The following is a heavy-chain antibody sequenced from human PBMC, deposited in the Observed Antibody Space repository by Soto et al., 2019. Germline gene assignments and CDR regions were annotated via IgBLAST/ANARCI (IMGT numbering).Heavy chain of an antibody. CDR2: ISWDGGST. Sequence: GGSLRLSCAASGFTFDDYTMHWVRQAPGKGLEWVSLISWDGGSTYYADSVKGRFTISRDNSKNSLYLQMSSLRTEDTALYYCAKDMSEGFLEWLFLFGGPYGMDVWGQGTTVTVSS. CDR1: GFTFDDYT. J-gene: IGHJ6*02. CDR3: AKDMSEGFLEWLFLFGGPYGMDV. V-gene: IGHV3-43*01. D-gene: IGHD3-3*01.